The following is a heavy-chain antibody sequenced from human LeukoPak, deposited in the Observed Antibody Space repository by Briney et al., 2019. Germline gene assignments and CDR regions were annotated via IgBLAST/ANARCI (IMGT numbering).Heavy chain of an antibody. CDR2: IIPIFGTA. Sequence: SVKVPCKASGGTFSSYAISWVRQAPGQGLEWMGGIIPIFGTANYAQKFQGRVTITTDESTSTAYMELSSLRSEDTAVYYCARSRPHDSSGYYDAFDIWGQGTMVTVSS. D-gene: IGHD3-22*01. V-gene: IGHV1-69*05. CDR3: ARSRPHDSSGYYDAFDI. J-gene: IGHJ3*02. CDR1: GGTFSSYA.